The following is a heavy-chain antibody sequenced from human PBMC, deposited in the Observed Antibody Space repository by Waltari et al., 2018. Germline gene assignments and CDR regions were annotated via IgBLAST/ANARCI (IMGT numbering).Heavy chain of an antibody. CDR3: ARVVGSSDL. CDR2: MTGRGTTI. CDR1: GFTFSSYE. J-gene: IGHJ5*02. D-gene: IGHD6-6*01. V-gene: IGHV3-48*03. Sequence: EVQLVESGGGLVQPGGSLRLSCVASGFTFSSYEMNWVRQVPGKRMECVAYMTGRGTTIFYADAVKRRFTITRDNAKNSLDMQMSNLRAEDTAVYYYARVVGSSDLWGQGTLVTVSS.